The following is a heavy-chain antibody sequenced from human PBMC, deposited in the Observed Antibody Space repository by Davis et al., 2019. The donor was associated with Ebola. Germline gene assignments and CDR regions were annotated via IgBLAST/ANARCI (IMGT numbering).Heavy chain of an antibody. D-gene: IGHD3-10*01. CDR1: GFTFSSYS. Sequence: GESLKISCAASGFTFSSYSMNWVRQAPGKGLEWVSSISSSSSYIYYADSVKGRFTISRDNAKNSLYLQMNSLRAEDTAVYYCARDLGSSGSYYVDYYYGMDVWGQGTTVTVSS. V-gene: IGHV3-21*04. CDR3: ARDLGSSGSYYVDYYYGMDV. CDR2: ISSSSSYI. J-gene: IGHJ6*02.